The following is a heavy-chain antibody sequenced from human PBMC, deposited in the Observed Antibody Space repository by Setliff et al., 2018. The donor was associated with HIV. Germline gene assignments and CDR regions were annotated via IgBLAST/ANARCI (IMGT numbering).Heavy chain of an antibody. Sequence: ASVKVSCKASGYTFTTYGVNWVRQAPGQGLEWMGWINSYNGNTKFAQKFQGRVTMTTDTSTTTDFMELRSMKADDTGIYYSSRSGVPPYYYYGMDVWGQGTTVTVSS. J-gene: IGHJ6*02. CDR2: INSYNGNT. D-gene: IGHD3-10*01. V-gene: IGHV1-18*04. CDR1: GYTFTTYG. CDR3: SRSGVPPYYYYGMDV.